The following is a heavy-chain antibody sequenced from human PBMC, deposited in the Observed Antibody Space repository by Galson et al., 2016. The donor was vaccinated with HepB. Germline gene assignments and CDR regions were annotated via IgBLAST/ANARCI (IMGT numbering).Heavy chain of an antibody. D-gene: IGHD3-9*01. CDR3: AKNDILAGYSAFDY. Sequence: SLRLSCAASGFAFSNYAMHWVRQAPGTGLEWVAVVSYDGRNKYYADSVKGRFTISRDNSKNTVYLQMKRLRVEDTAVYYCAKNDILAGYSAFDYWGQGTLVTVSS. V-gene: IGHV3-30*18. CDR2: VSYDGRNK. CDR1: GFAFSNYA. J-gene: IGHJ4*02.